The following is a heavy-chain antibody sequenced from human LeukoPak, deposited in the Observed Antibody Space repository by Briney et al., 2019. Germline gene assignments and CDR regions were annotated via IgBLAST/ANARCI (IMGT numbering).Heavy chain of an antibody. V-gene: IGHV3-74*01. CDR2: IYGDGSFT. J-gene: IGHJ4*02. D-gene: IGHD1-26*01. CDR1: GFTFSNFW. Sequence: GGSLRLSCAASGFTFSNFWMHWVRQAPGKGLVWVALIYGDGSFTRYADSVKGRFTISRDNAKNTVYLQMNSLRAEDTAVYYCAKSSGGSYYEYYFDYWGQGTLVTVSS. CDR3: AKSSGGSYYEYYFDY.